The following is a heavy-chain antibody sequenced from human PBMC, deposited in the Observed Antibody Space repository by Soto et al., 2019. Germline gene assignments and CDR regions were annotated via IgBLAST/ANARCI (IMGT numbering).Heavy chain of an antibody. J-gene: IGHJ6*02. CDR2: ISGSGAST. CDR1: GFTFSSSA. V-gene: IGHV3-23*01. Sequence: EVQLLESGGGLVQPGGSLRLSCAASGFTFSSSAMSWVRQAPGQGLGWVSGISGSGASTYYPDNVKGRFIVSRDNADNTLDLQINGLTTEDTATYYCTRIDKMVRGVKLAMDVWGQGTTVTVS. D-gene: IGHD3-10*01. CDR3: TRIDKMVRGVKLAMDV.